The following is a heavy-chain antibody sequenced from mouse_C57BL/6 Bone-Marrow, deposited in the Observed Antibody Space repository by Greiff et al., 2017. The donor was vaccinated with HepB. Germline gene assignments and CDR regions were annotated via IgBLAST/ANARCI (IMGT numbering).Heavy chain of an antibody. CDR3: AREGINYGSSSLFDY. D-gene: IGHD1-1*01. V-gene: IGHV3-6*01. CDR1: GYSITSGYY. Sequence: ESGPGLVKPSQSLSLTCSVTGYSITSGYYWNWIRQFPGNKLEWMGYISYDGSNNYNPSLKNRISITRDTYKNQLFLKLNSVTTEDTATYYCAREGINYGSSSLFDYWGKGTTLTVSS. J-gene: IGHJ2*01. CDR2: ISYDGSN.